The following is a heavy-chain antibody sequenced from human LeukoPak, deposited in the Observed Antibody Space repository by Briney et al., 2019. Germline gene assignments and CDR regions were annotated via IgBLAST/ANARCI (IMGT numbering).Heavy chain of an antibody. J-gene: IGHJ5*02. D-gene: IGHD2-2*01. Sequence: ASVKVSCKASGYSFNDYYMHWVRQGPGQGLEWMGWINPKNGGTGYAQKFQGRISMTRDTSISTAYMELRSLRSDDTAVYYCARVKRGSQVRGPADQLLYWFDPWGQGTLVTVSS. CDR1: GYSFNDYY. CDR2: INPKNGGT. V-gene: IGHV1-2*02. CDR3: ARVKRGSQVRGPADQLLYWFDP.